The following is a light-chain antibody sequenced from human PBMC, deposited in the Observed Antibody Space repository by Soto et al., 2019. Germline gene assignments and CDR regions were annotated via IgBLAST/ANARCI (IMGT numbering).Light chain of an antibody. CDR2: DVN. J-gene: IGLJ2*01. Sequence: QSALTQPASVSGSPGQSITISCTGTSSDIGAYNFVSGYQQHPGKAPKLMLYDVNIRPSGVSNRFSGSNSGNTAPLTTPGLQGEDGGNYYCPSSKTPPTMVFRGGPNLTAL. V-gene: IGLV2-14*03. CDR3: PSSKTPPTMV. CDR1: SSDIGAYNF.